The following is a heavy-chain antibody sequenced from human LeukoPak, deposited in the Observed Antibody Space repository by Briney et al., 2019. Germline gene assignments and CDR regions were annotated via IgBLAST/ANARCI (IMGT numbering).Heavy chain of an antibody. CDR1: GFTFSSYG. V-gene: IGHV3-30*02. J-gene: IGHJ4*02. Sequence: PGGSLRLSCAASGFTFSSYGMHWVRQAPGKGLEWVAFIRYDGSNKYYADSVKGRFTISRDNSKNTLYLQMNSLRAGDTAVYYCAKLAVAGPGVDYWGQGTLVTVSS. D-gene: IGHD6-19*01. CDR2: IRYDGSNK. CDR3: AKLAVAGPGVDY.